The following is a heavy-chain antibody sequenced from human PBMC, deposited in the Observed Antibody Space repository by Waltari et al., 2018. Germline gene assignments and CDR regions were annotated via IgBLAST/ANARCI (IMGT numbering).Heavy chain of an antibody. Sequence: QVQLQESGPGLVKPSETLSLTCAVSGYSISSGNYWGWIRQPPGKGLEYIASMHHSGTTYYNPSLKSRVTISLDTSKNQFSLSLSSVTAADTALYYCARGSPYEYWGQGTLVTVSS. D-gene: IGHD3-3*01. J-gene: IGHJ4*02. V-gene: IGHV4-38-2*01. CDR1: GYSISSGNY. CDR3: ARGSPYEY. CDR2: MHHSGTT.